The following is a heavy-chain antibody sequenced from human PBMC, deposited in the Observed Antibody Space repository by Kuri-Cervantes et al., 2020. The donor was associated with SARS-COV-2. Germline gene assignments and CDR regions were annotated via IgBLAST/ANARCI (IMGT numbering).Heavy chain of an antibody. CDR1: GYTFTSYS. CDR3: ARTALEWLLYRYQAGYMDV. J-gene: IGHJ6*03. CDR2: ISAYNGNT. Sequence: ATVKVSCKASGYTFTSYSISWVRQAPGQGLEWMGWISAYNGNTNYAQKLQGRVTMTTDTSTSAAYMELRSLRSDDTAVYYRARTALEWLLYRYQAGYMDVWGKGTPVTVSS. D-gene: IGHD3-3*01. V-gene: IGHV1-18*04.